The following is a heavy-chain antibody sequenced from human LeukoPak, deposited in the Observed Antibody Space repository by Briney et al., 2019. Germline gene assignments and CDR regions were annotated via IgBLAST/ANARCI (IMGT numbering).Heavy chain of an antibody. Sequence: PGGSLRLSCAASGFSFSTYWMNWVRQAQGKGPEWVANIRQDGGEVRYVDSVKGRFTVSRDNAKNSLYLQMNSLRAGDTAVYYCARDVVRDSWSDYWGQGTQVTVSS. D-gene: IGHD4-23*01. CDR2: IRQDGGEV. V-gene: IGHV3-7*01. J-gene: IGHJ4*02. CDR3: ARDVVRDSWSDY. CDR1: GFSFSTYW.